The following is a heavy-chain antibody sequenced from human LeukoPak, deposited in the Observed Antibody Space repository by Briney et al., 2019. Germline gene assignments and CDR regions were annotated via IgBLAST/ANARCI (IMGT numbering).Heavy chain of an antibody. D-gene: IGHD1-7*01. CDR3: ARDQITGTTLDY. J-gene: IGHJ4*02. CDR2: IIPIFGTA. V-gene: IGHV1-69*05. Sequence: ASVKVSCKASGGTFSSYAIGWVRQAPGQGLEWMGGIIPIFGTANYAQKLQGRVTMTTDTSTSTAYMELRSLRSDDTAVYYCARDQITGTTLDYWGQGTLVTVSS. CDR1: GGTFSSYA.